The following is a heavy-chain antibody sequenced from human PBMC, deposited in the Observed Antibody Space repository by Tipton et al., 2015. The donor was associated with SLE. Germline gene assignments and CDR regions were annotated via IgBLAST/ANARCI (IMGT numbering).Heavy chain of an antibody. CDR3: ASGFGEAPDY. CDR1: GYNFASYW. Sequence: QLVQSGAEVKKPGESLKISCKGSGYNFASYWIVWLRQMPGKGLEWMGIIHPGASHTMYSPSFQGQVTISADRSIGTAYLQWNSLRAEDTALYYCASGFGEAPDYWGQGTLVTVSS. J-gene: IGHJ4*02. D-gene: IGHD3-10*01. V-gene: IGHV5-51*03. CDR2: IHPGASHT.